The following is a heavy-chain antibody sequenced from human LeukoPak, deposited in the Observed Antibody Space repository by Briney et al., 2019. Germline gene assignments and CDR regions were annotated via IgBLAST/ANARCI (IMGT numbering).Heavy chain of an antibody. CDR1: GFTFSNFW. V-gene: IGHV3-7*05. CDR2: IDQSGGRN. Sequence: GGSLRLSCAVSGFTFSNFWMNWVRQAPGRGLEWVANIDQSGGRNNYVDSVKGRFTISRDNAKNSLFLEMSSLRADDTAVYFCARDVEGGTFDIWGQGTTVTVSS. J-gene: IGHJ3*02. D-gene: IGHD3-16*01. CDR3: ARDVEGGTFDI.